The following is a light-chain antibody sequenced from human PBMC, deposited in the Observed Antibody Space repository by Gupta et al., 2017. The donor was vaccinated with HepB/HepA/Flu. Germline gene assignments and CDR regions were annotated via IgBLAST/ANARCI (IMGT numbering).Light chain of an antibody. CDR1: SSNIGGRT. CDR3: AAWDDSLKGWV. CDR2: NSN. J-gene: IGLJ2*01. V-gene: IGLV1-44*01. Sequence: QSLLTQPPSASATPGQRVTISCSGGSSNIGGRTVNWYQHFPGTAPKLLIYNSNQRPSGIPDRFSGSRSGTSATLAISGLQHEDEADYYCAAWDDSLKGWVFGGGTKLTVL.